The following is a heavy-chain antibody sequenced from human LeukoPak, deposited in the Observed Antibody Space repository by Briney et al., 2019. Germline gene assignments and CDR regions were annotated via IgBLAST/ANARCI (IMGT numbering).Heavy chain of an antibody. V-gene: IGHV3-66*01. J-gene: IGHJ4*02. Sequence: PGGSLRLSCAASGFTVSSNYMSWVRQAPGKGLEWVSVIYSGGTTQYADSVRGRFTISSDNSKNTLYLQMNSPRAEDTAVYYCARGNTGALDYWGQGTLVTVSP. D-gene: IGHD3-10*01. CDR1: GFTVSSNY. CDR3: ARGNTGALDY. CDR2: IYSGGTT.